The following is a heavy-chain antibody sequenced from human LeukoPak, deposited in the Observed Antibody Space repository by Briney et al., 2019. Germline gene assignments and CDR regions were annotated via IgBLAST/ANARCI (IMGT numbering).Heavy chain of an antibody. D-gene: IGHD6-13*01. CDR1: GFTFSRNG. Sequence: GGSLRLSCAASGFTFSRNGMHWVRQAPGKGLEWVAVITYDGSNKYYADSVKGRFTISRDTSRNTLYLQMNSLRAEDTAVYYCAKDRSNSWTFDCWGQGTLVTVSS. J-gene: IGHJ4*02. CDR3: AKDRSNSWTFDC. CDR2: ITYDGSNK. V-gene: IGHV3-30*18.